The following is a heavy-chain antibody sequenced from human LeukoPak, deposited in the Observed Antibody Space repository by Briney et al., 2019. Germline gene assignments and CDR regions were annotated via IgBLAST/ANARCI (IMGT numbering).Heavy chain of an antibody. J-gene: IGHJ4*02. CDR2: ISPYSGNT. D-gene: IGHD6-13*01. V-gene: IGHV1-18*01. CDR1: GYTFHNYG. CDR3: ARTSGVSAAGSPYYFDY. Sequence: ASVKVSCKASGYTFHNYGISWVRQAPGQGLEWIGWISPYSGNTDYTERLQGRVTVTTDTSTTTAFMELRSLRSDDTAVYYCARTSGVSAAGSPYYFDYWGQGTLVTVSS.